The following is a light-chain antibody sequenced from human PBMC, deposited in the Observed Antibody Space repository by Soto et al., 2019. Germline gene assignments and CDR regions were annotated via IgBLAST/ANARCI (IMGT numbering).Light chain of an antibody. J-gene: IGKJ1*01. CDR1: QSISSW. V-gene: IGKV1-5*01. Sequence: DIQMTQSPSTLSAFVGDRVTITCRAIQSISSWLAWYQQKPGKAPKLLIYDVSTLESGVPSRFSGSGSGTEFTLTISSLQPDDFATYYCQQYNTYSQTFGQGTKVEVK. CDR2: DVS. CDR3: QQYNTYSQT.